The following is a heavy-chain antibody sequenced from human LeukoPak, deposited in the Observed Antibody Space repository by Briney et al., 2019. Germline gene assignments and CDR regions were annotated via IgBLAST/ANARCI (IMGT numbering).Heavy chain of an antibody. D-gene: IGHD6-19*01. Sequence: GGSPRLSCAASGFIFSNYWMSWVRQTPGKGLEWVANIKKDGSEIYHLDSVKGRYTISRDNAKNSLSLQMNSLRAEDTALYYCARSSGWNVIDSWGQGTLVTVS. V-gene: IGHV3-7*01. CDR3: ARSSGWNVIDS. CDR1: GFIFSNYW. J-gene: IGHJ4*02. CDR2: IKKDGSEI.